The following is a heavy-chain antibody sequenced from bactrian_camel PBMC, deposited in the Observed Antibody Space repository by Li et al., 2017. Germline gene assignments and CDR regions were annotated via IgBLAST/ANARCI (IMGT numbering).Heavy chain of an antibody. Sequence: VQLVESGGGSVQAGGSLRLSCTASGVTSDISHMAWFRQAPGKGLEWVAGVNSGGGTKEYVDSMKGRFTISRDNVQNTVYLQMDSLKPEDTAVYYWGRDLRTYGEMWYDPPPPLRDIEYRGQGTQVTVS. V-gene: IGHV3S40*01. D-gene: IGHD2*01. CDR1: GVTSDISH. CDR2: VNSGGGTK. CDR3: GRDLRTYGEMWYDPPPPLRDIEY. J-gene: IGHJ4*01.